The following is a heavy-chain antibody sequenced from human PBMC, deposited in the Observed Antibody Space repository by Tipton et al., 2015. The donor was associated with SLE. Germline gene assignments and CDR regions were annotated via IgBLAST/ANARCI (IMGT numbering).Heavy chain of an antibody. CDR2: VFYTGST. CDR1: GVSFSSYY. J-gene: IGHJ4*02. D-gene: IGHD6-19*01. Sequence: TLSLTCTVSGVSFSSYYWSWIRQSPGKGLEWIGYVFYTGSTKYNPSLDSRVTISVDTSKNQFSLKLGSVTAADTAIYYCAGGLAVAGTRDYWGQGTLVTVSS. CDR3: AGGLAVAGTRDY. V-gene: IGHV4-59*01.